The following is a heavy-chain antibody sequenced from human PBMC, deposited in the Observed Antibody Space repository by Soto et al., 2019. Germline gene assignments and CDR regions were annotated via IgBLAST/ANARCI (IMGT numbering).Heavy chain of an antibody. CDR3: ARVLSYYGSGRPIDY. V-gene: IGHV3-30-3*01. CDR1: GFTFSSYA. Sequence: QVQLVESGGGVVQPGRSLRLSCAASGFTFSSYAMHWVRQAPGKGLEWVAVISYDGSNKYYADSVKGRFTISRDNSKNTLYLQMNSLRAEDTAVYYCARVLSYYGSGRPIDYWGQGTLVTVSS. J-gene: IGHJ4*02. D-gene: IGHD3-10*01. CDR2: ISYDGSNK.